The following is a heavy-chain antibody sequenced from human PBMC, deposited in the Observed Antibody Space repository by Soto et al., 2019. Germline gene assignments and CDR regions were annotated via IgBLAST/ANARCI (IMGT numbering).Heavy chain of an antibody. V-gene: IGHV3-23*01. J-gene: IGHJ4*02. D-gene: IGHD6-19*01. CDR2: ISGSGGST. CDR1: GFTFSSYA. Sequence: EVQLLESGGGLVQPGGSLRLSCAASGFTFSSYAMSWVRQAPGKGLEWVSAISGSGGSTYYADPVKGRFTISRDNSKNTLYLQMNSLRAEDTAVYYCSGVYSSGSVFYWGQGTLVTVSS. CDR3: SGVYSSGSVFY.